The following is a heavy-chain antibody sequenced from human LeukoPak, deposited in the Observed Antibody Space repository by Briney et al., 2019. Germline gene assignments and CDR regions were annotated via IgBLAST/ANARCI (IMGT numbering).Heavy chain of an antibody. V-gene: IGHV4-30-2*01. CDR1: GGSVSSGSYY. J-gene: IGHJ4*02. D-gene: IGHD2-8*01. Sequence: SSETLSLTCTVSGGSVSSGSYYWSWIRQPPGKGLEWIGYIYHSGSTYYNPSLKSRVTISVDRSKNQFSLKLSSVTAADTAVYYCARGPIVLMIFDYWGQGTLVTVSS. CDR3: ARGPIVLMIFDY. CDR2: IYHSGST.